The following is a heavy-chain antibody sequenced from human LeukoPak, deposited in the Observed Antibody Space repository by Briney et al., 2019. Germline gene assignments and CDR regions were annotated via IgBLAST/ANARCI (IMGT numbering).Heavy chain of an antibody. D-gene: IGHD3-22*01. Sequence: SETLSLTCTVSGASVNNNDYYWGWIRQSPGKVLEWIGSIYSNGNAYYNPSLKSRLTISLDTSRKQFSLMVSSVTAADTAVYYCVRVCNYHDTSGYYEHVDAWGQGTLVTVSS. V-gene: IGHV4-39*07. CDR1: GASVNNNDYY. CDR2: IYSNGNA. J-gene: IGHJ5*02. CDR3: VRVCNYHDTSGYYEHVDA.